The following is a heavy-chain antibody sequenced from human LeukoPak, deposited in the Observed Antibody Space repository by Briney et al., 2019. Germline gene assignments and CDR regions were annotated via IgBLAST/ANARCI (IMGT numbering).Heavy chain of an antibody. D-gene: IGHD3-9*01. CDR2: IYYSGST. Sequence: SETLSLTCTVSGGSISSNYWSWIRQPPGKGLEWIGYIYYSGSTNYNPSLKSRVTISVDTSKNQFSLKLSSVTAADTAVYYCARVPLYDILTGYGPYYFDYWGQGTLVTVSS. CDR3: ARVPLYDILTGYGPYYFDY. V-gene: IGHV4-59*01. CDR1: GGSISSNY. J-gene: IGHJ4*02.